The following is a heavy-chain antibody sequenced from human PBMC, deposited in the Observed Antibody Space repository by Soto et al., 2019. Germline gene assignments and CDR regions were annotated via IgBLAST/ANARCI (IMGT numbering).Heavy chain of an antibody. V-gene: IGHV1-69*13. CDR3: ARSTMVRGVMFYGMDV. CDR1: RGTFSSYA. D-gene: IGHD3-10*01. Sequence: SVKVSFKASRGTFSSYAISWVRQAPGQGLEWMGGIIPIFGTANYAQKFQGRVTITADESTSTAYMELSSLRSEDTAVYYCARSTMVRGVMFYGMDVWGQGTTVTVSS. J-gene: IGHJ6*02. CDR2: IIPIFGTA.